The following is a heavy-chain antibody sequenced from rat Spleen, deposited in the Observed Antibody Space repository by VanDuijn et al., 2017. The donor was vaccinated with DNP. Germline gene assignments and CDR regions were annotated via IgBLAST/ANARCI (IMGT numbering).Heavy chain of an antibody. Sequence: EVRLVESGGGLVQPGRSLKVSCAASGLIFSNYGMAWVRQTPEKGLEWVASISYEGSNSYYGDSVQGRFTISRDNAKSILYLQMDSLRSEDTATYFCATHDWQGWGQGVMVTVSS. D-gene: IGHD1-7*01. J-gene: IGHJ2*01. CDR3: ATHDWQG. CDR2: ISYEGSNS. CDR1: GLIFSNYG. V-gene: IGHV5-22*01.